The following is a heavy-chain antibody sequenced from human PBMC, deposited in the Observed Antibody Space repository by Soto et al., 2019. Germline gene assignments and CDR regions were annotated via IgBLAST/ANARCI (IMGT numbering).Heavy chain of an antibody. Sequence: QVQLQESGPGLVKPSETLSLTCRISGGSISSYYWNWIRQAPGKGLVWVGFISYSGSTHYNPALPTRVTISVETSKDQISLRPNSVPAADTAVYYCARVQSTSRGYFYAVDVWGQGTTVTVSS. D-gene: IGHD2-2*01. CDR1: GGSISSYY. V-gene: IGHV4-59*01. CDR2: ISYSGST. J-gene: IGHJ6*01. CDR3: ARVQSTSRGYFYAVDV.